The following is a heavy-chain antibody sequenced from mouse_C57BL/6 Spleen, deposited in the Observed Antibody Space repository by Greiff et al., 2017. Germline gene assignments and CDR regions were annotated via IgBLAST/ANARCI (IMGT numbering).Heavy chain of an antibody. CDR2: ISDGGSYT. J-gene: IGHJ4*01. D-gene: IGHD1-1*01. V-gene: IGHV5-4*01. CDR3: ARGSPLRYAMDY. Sequence: EVQLVESGGGLVKPGGSLKLSCAASGFTFSSYAMSWVRQTPEKRLEWVATISDGGSYTYYPDNVKGRFTISRDKAKNKLYLQMSHLKSEDTAMYYCARGSPLRYAMDYWGQGTSVTVSS. CDR1: GFTFSSYA.